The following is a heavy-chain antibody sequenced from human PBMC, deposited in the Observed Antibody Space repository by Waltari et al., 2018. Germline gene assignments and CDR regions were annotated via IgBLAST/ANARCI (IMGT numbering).Heavy chain of an antibody. D-gene: IGHD3-9*01. CDR3: ARQGLDDILTGSPSYYYYYGMDV. CDR1: GGSISSGSYY. V-gene: IGHV4-61*09. J-gene: IGHJ6*02. Sequence: QVQLQESGPGLVKPSQTLSLTCTVSGGSISSGSYYWSWIRQPAGKGLEWIGYIYTRGSHHSNPSLKVRVTITVDTSTDQFSRKRSSVTAADTAVYYCARQGLDDILTGSPSYYYYYGMDVWGQGTTVTVSS. CDR2: IYTRGSH.